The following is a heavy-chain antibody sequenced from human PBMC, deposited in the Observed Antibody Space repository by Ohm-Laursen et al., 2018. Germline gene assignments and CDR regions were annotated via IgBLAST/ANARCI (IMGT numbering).Heavy chain of an antibody. Sequence: GSVTLSCAASGFAFSSYWMHWVCHAPGKGQVWVSRFNSGGSSTSYADSVKGRFTISRDNAKNTLYLQMNSLSAEDTAVDYCARGEEIGLYYYYCGMDVWGQGTTVTVS. J-gene: IGHJ6*02. V-gene: IGHV3-74*01. CDR3: ARGEEIGLYYYYCGMDV. CDR2: FNSGGSST. D-gene: IGHD2-21*01. CDR1: GFAFSSYW.